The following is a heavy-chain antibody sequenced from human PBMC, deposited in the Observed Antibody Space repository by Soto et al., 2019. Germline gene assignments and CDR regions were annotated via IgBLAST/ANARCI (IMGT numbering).Heavy chain of an antibody. Sequence: QVPLVQSGAAVKKPGSSVPVSCKASGGTFSSYAIHWVRQAPGQGLEWMGGIIPMYGPAKYAQWFQGRVTITADESTTTVYMELTTLTSHDTAVYYCARVTSMVRGVIDNWFDPWGHGTLVTVSS. CDR2: IIPMYGPA. CDR1: GGTFSSYA. V-gene: IGHV1-69*01. D-gene: IGHD3-10*01. J-gene: IGHJ5*02. CDR3: ARVTSMVRGVIDNWFDP.